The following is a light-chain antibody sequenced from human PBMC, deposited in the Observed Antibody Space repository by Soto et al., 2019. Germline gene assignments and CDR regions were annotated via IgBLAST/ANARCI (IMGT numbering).Light chain of an antibody. J-gene: IGLJ3*02. Sequence: QSALTQPPPVSGSPGQSVTISCTGTSSDVGGYNRVSWYQQPPGTGPKLMIYEVSNRPSGVPDRFSGSKSGNTASLTISGLQAEDEADYYCSSYTSSSTWVFGGGTKLTVL. CDR3: SSYTSSSTWV. CDR2: EVS. V-gene: IGLV2-18*02. CDR1: SSDVGGYNR.